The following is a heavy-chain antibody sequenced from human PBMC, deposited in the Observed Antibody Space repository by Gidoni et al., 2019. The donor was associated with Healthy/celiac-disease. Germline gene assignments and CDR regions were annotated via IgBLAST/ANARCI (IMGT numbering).Heavy chain of an antibody. CDR2: ISGCGGST. D-gene: IGHD5-12*01. Sequence: EVQLLESGGGLVQPGGSMRPSCAASGSTFSSYAISWVRQAPGKGLDWVSAISGCGGSTYYADSVKGRFTISRDNAKITLYLQMNSLRAEDTAVYYCAKDGIVATITSDWGQGTLVTVSS. J-gene: IGHJ4*02. CDR3: AKDGIVATITSD. V-gene: IGHV3-23*01. CDR1: GSTFSSYA.